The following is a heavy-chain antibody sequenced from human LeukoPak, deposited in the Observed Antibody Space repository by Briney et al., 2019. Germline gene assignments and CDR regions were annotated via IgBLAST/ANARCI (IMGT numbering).Heavy chain of an antibody. CDR1: GYTLTDYY. J-gene: IGHJ6*03. CDR3: ARDVVEMATVRYYYYYYMDV. V-gene: IGHV1-2*02. CDR2: ITPNSDDT. Sequence: ASVKVSCKASGYTLTDYYIHWVRQAPGQGLEWMGCITPNSDDTDYAQKFQGRITMSRDTSINTAYMELSSLRSEDTAVYYCARDVVEMATVRYYYYYYMDVWGKGTTVTISS. D-gene: IGHD5-24*01.